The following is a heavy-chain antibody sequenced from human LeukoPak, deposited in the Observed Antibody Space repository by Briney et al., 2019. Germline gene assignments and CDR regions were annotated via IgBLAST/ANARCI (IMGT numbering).Heavy chain of an antibody. CDR2: ISSNGGST. CDR3: ARDRDYGDYYYYGMDV. D-gene: IGHD4-17*01. V-gene: IGHV3-64*01. J-gene: IGHJ6*02. CDR1: GFTFSSYA. Sequence: GSLRLSCAASGFTFSSYAMHWVRQAPGKGLEYVSAISSNGGSTYYANSVKGRLTISRDNSKNTLYLQMGSLRAEDMAVYYCARDRDYGDYYYYGMDVWGQGTTVTVSS.